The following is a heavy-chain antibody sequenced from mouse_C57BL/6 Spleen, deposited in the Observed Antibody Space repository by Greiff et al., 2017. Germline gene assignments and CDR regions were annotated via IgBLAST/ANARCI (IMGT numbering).Heavy chain of an antibody. CDR3: ARSKLSYYGSSDDWYFDV. V-gene: IGHV14-2*01. CDR2: IDPEDGET. J-gene: IGHJ1*03. CDR1: GFNIKDYY. Sequence: EVQLQQSGAELVKPGASVKLSCTASGFNIKDYYMHWVKQRTEQGLEWIGRIDPEDGETKYAPKFQGKATITADTSSNTAYLQLSSLTSEDTAVYYFARSKLSYYGSSDDWYFDVWGTGTTVTVSS. D-gene: IGHD1-1*01.